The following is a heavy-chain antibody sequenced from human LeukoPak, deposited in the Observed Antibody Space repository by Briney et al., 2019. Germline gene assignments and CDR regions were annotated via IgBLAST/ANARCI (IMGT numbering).Heavy chain of an antibody. CDR3: ARDIGPKTGYGDPRPIHFDY. V-gene: IGHV4-39*07. Sequence: PSETLSLTCTVSGGSISSSSYYWGWIRQPPGKGLEWIGSIYYSGSTYYNPSLKSRVTISVDTSKNQFSLQLNSVTPEDTAVYYCARDIGPKTGYGDPRPIHFDYWGQGTLVTVSS. D-gene: IGHD4-17*01. J-gene: IGHJ4*02. CDR1: GGSISSSSYY. CDR2: IYYSGST.